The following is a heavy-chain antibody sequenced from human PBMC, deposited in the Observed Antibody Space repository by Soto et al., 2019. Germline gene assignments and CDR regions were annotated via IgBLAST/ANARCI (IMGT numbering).Heavy chain of an antibody. CDR3: ARDQGVYYDFWSGYYPGWFDP. Sequence: SETLSLTCTVSGGSISSGGYYWSWIRQHPGKGLEWIGYIYYSGSTNYNPSLKSRVTISVDTSKNQSSLKLSSVTAADTAVYYCARDQGVYYDFWSGYYPGWFDPWGQGTLVTVSS. CDR1: GGSISSGGYY. J-gene: IGHJ5*02. CDR2: IYYSGST. V-gene: IGHV4-61*08. D-gene: IGHD3-3*01.